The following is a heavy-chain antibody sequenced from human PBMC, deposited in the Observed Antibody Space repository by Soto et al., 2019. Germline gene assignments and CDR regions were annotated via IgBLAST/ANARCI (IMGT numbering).Heavy chain of an antibody. CDR1: GFTFSSYG. D-gene: IGHD6-13*01. V-gene: IGHV3-30*18. Sequence: GGSLRLSCAASGFTFSSYGMHWVRQAPGKGLEWVAVISYDGSNKYYADSVKGRFTISRDNSKNTLYLQMNSLRAEDTAVYYCAKAYSGSWYMVSWFDPWGQGTLVTVSS. J-gene: IGHJ5*02. CDR2: ISYDGSNK. CDR3: AKAYSGSWYMVSWFDP.